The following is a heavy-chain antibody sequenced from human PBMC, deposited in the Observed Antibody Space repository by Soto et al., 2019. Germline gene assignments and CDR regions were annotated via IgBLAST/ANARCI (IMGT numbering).Heavy chain of an antibody. CDR2: IYYSGST. D-gene: IGHD1-1*01. V-gene: IGHV4-31*03. CDR1: GGFISSGGYY. J-gene: IGHJ4*02. CDR3: ARWPQLKPRFDY. Sequence: PSETLALTCTVSGGFISSGGYYWSWIRQHPGKGLEWIGYIYYSGSTYYNPSLKSRVTISVDTSKNQFSLKLSSVTAADTAVYYCARWPQLKPRFDYWGQGTLVTVSS.